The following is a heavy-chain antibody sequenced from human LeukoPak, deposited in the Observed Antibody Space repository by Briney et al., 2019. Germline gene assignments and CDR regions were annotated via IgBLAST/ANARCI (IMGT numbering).Heavy chain of an antibody. J-gene: IGHJ4*02. Sequence: GGSLRLSCAASGFTFSNYWMNWVRQAPGKGLEWVANIKQHGSEKYYVDSVKGRFTISRDNAKNSLYLQMNSLRAEDTAVYYWARDLGGGSGWSEAFDYWGQGTLVTVSS. D-gene: IGHD6-19*01. CDR2: IKQHGSEK. CDR1: GFTFSNYW. V-gene: IGHV3-7*01. CDR3: ARDLGGGSGWSEAFDY.